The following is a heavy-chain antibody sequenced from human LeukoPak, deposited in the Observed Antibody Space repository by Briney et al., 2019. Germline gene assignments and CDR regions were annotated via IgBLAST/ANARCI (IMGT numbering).Heavy chain of an antibody. Sequence: PSETLSLTCAVYGGSFSGYYWSWIRQPPGKGLEWIGEINHSGSTNYNPSLKSRVTISVDTSKNQFSLKLSSVTAADTAVYYCARRASSWYDYWGQGTLVTVSS. CDR1: GGSFSGYY. J-gene: IGHJ4*02. CDR2: INHSGST. D-gene: IGHD6-13*01. V-gene: IGHV4-34*01. CDR3: ARRASSWYDY.